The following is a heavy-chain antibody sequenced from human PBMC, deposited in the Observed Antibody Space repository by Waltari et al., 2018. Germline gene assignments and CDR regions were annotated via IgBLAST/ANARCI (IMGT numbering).Heavy chain of an antibody. CDR1: GFTFNSYA. J-gene: IGHJ4*02. D-gene: IGHD5-12*01. V-gene: IGHV3-23*04. Sequence: QLVESGGGLVQPGGSLRLSCAASGFTFNSYAMTWVLQAPGTGVELGTGISGNTGRTYYADSVKGRFTISRDNSKHTLYLQMNSLRAEDTAVYYCAKDHGFSGNDYPTYLDYWGQGTSVTVSS. CDR3: AKDHGFSGNDYPTYLDY. CDR2: ISGNTGRT.